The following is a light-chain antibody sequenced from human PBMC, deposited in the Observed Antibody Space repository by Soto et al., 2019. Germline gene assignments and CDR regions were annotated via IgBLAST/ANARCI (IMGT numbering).Light chain of an antibody. CDR3: SSYAGSNNFGVV. V-gene: IGLV2-8*01. CDR2: EVS. CDR1: SSDVGGYNY. Sequence: QSALTQPPSASGSPGQSVTISCTGTSSDVGGYNYVSWYQQHPGKAPKLMIYEVSKRPSGVPNRFSGSKSGNTASLTVSGLQAENEADYYCSSYAGSNNFGVVFGGGTKVTDL. J-gene: IGLJ2*01.